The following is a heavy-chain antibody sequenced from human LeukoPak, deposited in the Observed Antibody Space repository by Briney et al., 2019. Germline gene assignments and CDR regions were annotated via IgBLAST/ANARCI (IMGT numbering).Heavy chain of an antibody. D-gene: IGHD3-16*01. J-gene: IGHJ4*02. Sequence: SETLSLTCSVSGGSLTNFYWGWIRQPPGKGLEFIGYIHSDGTTNYDSSLQSRVAISLDTSKIQFSLRLYSVTAADTALYFCARLNFRGGEALHFDSWGQGTLVTVSS. V-gene: IGHV4-4*09. CDR1: GGSLTNFY. CDR3: ARLNFRGGEALHFDS. CDR2: IHSDGTT.